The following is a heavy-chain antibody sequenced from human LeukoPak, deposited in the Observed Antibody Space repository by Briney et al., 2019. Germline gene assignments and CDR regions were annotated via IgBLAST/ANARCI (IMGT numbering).Heavy chain of an antibody. V-gene: IGHV3-21*04. CDR1: GLTFSSYC. D-gene: IGHD6-19*01. Sequence: GGSLTLSWAASGLTFSSYCMSWVSQAPGKGREWDSSISSSSSHISYADSVKGRFTISRDNAKNSLYLQMNSLSAGDTAKYYCAKIPYEYNTGWYAAFDIWGQGTMVTVSS. CDR2: ISSSSSHI. J-gene: IGHJ3*02. CDR3: AKIPYEYNTGWYAAFDI.